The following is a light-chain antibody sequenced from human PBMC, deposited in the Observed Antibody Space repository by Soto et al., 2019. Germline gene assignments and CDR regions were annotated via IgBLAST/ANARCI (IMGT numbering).Light chain of an antibody. CDR1: TSNIGTNT. V-gene: IGLV1-44*01. CDR3: ATWDDSLNVV. J-gene: IGLJ2*01. Sequence: QSVLTQSPSASGTPGQRVSISCSGSTSNIGTNTVSWYQHVPGTAPKLLIYSNDHRPSAVPGRFSGSKSGTSASLDISGLLSEDEADYYCATWDDSLNVVFGGGTQLTVL. CDR2: SND.